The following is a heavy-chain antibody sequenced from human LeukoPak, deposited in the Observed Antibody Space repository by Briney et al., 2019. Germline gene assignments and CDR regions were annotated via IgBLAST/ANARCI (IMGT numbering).Heavy chain of an antibody. CDR2: VYHEGST. CDR3: ATTYGDYESGYFDY. CDR1: GVAINTNYW. J-gene: IGHJ4*02. V-gene: IGHV4-4*02. Sequence: PSETLSLTCAVSGVAINTNYWWTWVRQTPGKGLEWIGEVYHEGSTNYNPSLKSRVTISIDKSKRHFSLKMRSVTAADTAVYYCATTYGDYESGYFDYWGQGTLVTVSS. D-gene: IGHD4-17*01.